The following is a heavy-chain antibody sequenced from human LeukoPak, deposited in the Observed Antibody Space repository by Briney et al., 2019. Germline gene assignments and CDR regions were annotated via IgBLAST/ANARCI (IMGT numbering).Heavy chain of an antibody. CDR3: ASLGGTYDF. CDR2: IYYSGST. D-gene: IGHD1-26*01. V-gene: IGHV4-59*08. Sequence: PSDTLSLACNDSDSSISRDCGRWIREPPGKGLEWIGYIYYSGSTNYNPSLKSRVTISLDASKNQVSLKLSSVTAADPAVYYCASLGGTYDFWGQGTLVTVSS. J-gene: IGHJ4*02. CDR1: DSSISRDC.